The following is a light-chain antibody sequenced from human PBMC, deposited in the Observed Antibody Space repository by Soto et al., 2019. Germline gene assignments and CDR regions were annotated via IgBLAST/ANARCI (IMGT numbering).Light chain of an antibody. Sequence: IVFTPSPVTLSLSPGERATLSCRASQSVSHILAWFQQKPGQAPRLLIYETSHRAPGTPARFSGSGSGTDFTLTISSLEAEDFALYFCQHRSSWPPTFGGGTKVDIK. CDR3: QHRSSWPPT. CDR1: QSVSHI. V-gene: IGKV3-11*01. CDR2: ETS. J-gene: IGKJ4*01.